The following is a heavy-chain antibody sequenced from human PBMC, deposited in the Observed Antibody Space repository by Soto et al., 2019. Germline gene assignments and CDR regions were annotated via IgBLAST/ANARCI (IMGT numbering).Heavy chain of an antibody. CDR1: GGSISSYY. D-gene: IGHD3-3*01. J-gene: IGHJ6*02. CDR3: ASHSPDFWSGYPYYYGMDV. CDR2: IYYSGST. Sequence: TSETLSLTCTVAGGSISSYYWSWIRQPPGKGLEWIGYIYYSGSTNYNPSLKSRVTISVDTSKNQFSLKLSSVTAADTAVYYCASHSPDFWSGYPYYYGMDVWGQGTTDTVSS. V-gene: IGHV4-59*01.